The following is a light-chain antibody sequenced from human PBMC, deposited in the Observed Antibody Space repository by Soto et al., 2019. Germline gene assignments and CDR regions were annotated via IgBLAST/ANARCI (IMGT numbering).Light chain of an antibody. CDR1: PGVSNT. Sequence: EIVMTQSPATVSLSPGERVTLSCRASPGVSNTLAWYQQRPGQAPRLLIYGASIRAPGIPARFSGGGSGTEFTLTITSLQSEDFAVYYCQQYENWPYTFGQGTKLEIK. V-gene: IGKV3-15*01. J-gene: IGKJ2*01. CDR3: QQYENWPYT. CDR2: GAS.